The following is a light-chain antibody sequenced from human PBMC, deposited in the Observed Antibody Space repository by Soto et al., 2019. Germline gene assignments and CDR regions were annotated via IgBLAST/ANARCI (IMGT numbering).Light chain of an antibody. V-gene: IGKV1-8*01. CDR2: SAS. Sequence: AIRMTQSPSSFSASTGDRVTITCRASQDISNSLAWYQQKPGKAPNLLIYSASTLQSGVASRFSGSGSGTDFTFTISGLQSQDFATYYYQQYYSYPPPFTFGHGTKVEI. CDR3: QQYYSYPPPFT. J-gene: IGKJ3*01. CDR1: QDISNS.